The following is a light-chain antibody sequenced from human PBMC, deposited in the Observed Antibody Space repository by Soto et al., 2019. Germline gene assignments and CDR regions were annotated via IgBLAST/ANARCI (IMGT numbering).Light chain of an antibody. CDR3: QQGYSTPFT. CDR1: QSISSY. Sequence: DIQMTQSPSSLSASIGDRVTITCRASQSISSYLNWYQQKPGKAPKLLIYAASSLQSGVPSRFIGSGSGTDLTHSISSLQPEDFATYFCQQGYSTPFTFGGGTKVEIK. J-gene: IGKJ4*01. CDR2: AAS. V-gene: IGKV1-39*01.